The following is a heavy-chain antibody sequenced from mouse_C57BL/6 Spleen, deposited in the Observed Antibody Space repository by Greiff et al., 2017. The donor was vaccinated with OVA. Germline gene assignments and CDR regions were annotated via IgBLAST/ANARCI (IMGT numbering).Heavy chain of an antibody. J-gene: IGHJ2*01. D-gene: IGHD2-4*01. Sequence: VQLKESGGGLVKPGGSLKLSCAASGFTFSSYAMSWVRQTPEKRLEWVATISDGGSYTYYPDNVKGRFTISRDNAKNNLYLQMSHLKSEDTAMYYCARDQDDYDFDYWGQGTTLTVSS. CDR2: ISDGGSYT. V-gene: IGHV5-4*01. CDR3: ARDQDDYDFDY. CDR1: GFTFSSYA.